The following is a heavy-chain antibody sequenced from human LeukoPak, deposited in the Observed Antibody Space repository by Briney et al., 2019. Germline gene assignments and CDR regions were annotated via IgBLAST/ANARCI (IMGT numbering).Heavy chain of an antibody. CDR2: ISGSGGST. CDR3: ARGDGMDV. CDR1: GFTFSSYA. V-gene: IGHV3-23*01. Sequence: GGSLRLSCAASGFTFSSYAMSWVSQALGKGLEWVSAISGSGGSTYYADSVKGRFTISRDNAQNPLYLQMNSLRAEDTAVYYCARGDGMDVWGQGTTVTVSS. J-gene: IGHJ6*02.